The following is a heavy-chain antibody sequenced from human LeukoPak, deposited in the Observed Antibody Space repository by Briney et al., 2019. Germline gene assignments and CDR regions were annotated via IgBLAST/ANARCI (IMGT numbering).Heavy chain of an antibody. Sequence: ASVKLSCKAFGYTFTGYWMHWVRQATGQGLEWMGWMNPNSGNTGYAQKFQGRVTITRNTSISTAYMELSNLRPEDTAVYYCARDGSGTYWAYYNWFDPWGQGTLVTVSS. CDR3: ARDGSGTYWAYYNWFDP. D-gene: IGHD3-10*01. J-gene: IGHJ5*02. CDR1: GYTFTGYW. V-gene: IGHV1-8*03. CDR2: MNPNSGNT.